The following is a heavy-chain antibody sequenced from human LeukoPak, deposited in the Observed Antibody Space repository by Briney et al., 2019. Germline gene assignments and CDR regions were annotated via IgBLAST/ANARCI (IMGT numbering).Heavy chain of an antibody. J-gene: IGHJ6*03. Sequence: SETLSLTCTVSGYSISSGYYWGWIRQPPGKGLEWIGSIYHSGSTYYNPSLKSRVTISVDTSKNQFSLKLNSVTPEDTAVYYCARGLHYYYYYYMDVWGKGTTVTVSS. V-gene: IGHV4-38-2*02. CDR3: ARGLHYYYYYYMDV. D-gene: IGHD5/OR15-5a*01. CDR1: GYSISSGYY. CDR2: IYHSGST.